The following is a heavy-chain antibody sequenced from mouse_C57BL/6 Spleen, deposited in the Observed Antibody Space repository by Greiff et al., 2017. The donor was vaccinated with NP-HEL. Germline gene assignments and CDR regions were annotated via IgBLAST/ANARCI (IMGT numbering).Heavy chain of an antibody. Sequence: QVQLQQPGAELVRPGSSVKLSCKASGYTFTSYWMDWVKQRPGQGLEWIGNIYPSDSETHYNQKFKDKATLTVDKSSSTAYMQLSSLTSEDSAVYYCARMGLGPGYFEVWGTGTTVTVSS. V-gene: IGHV1-61*01. CDR3: ARMGLGPGYFEV. D-gene: IGHD4-1*01. J-gene: IGHJ1*03. CDR2: IYPSDSET. CDR1: GYTFTSYW.